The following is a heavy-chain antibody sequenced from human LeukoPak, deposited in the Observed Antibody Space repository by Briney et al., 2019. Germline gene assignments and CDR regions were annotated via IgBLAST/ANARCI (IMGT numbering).Heavy chain of an antibody. CDR1: GFSFSTFA. CDR2: ISGDGGST. D-gene: IGHD3-10*01. V-gene: IGHV3-64D*06. Sequence: PGGSLGLSCSASGFSFSTFATHWVRQAPGKGLEYVSTISGDGGSTYYADSVKGRFTISRDNSRNTLFLQMSSLRAEDTAVYYCVKDRGQGYYFDYWGQGTLVTVSS. CDR3: VKDRGQGYYFDY. J-gene: IGHJ4*02.